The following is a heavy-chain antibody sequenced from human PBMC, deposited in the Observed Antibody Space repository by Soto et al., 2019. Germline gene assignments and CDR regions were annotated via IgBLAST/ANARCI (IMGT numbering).Heavy chain of an antibody. J-gene: IGHJ5*02. CDR3: ARDPRSYCSSTSCYTGWLDP. CDR2: IWYNGSNK. Sequence: VRLSCAASGFTFSSYGMHWVRQAPGKGLEWVAVIWYNGSNKYYADSVKGRFTISRDNSKNTLYLQMNSLGAEDTAAYYCARDPRSYCSSTSCYTGWLDPWGQGTLVTVSS. D-gene: IGHD2-2*02. CDR1: GFTFSSYG. V-gene: IGHV3-33*01.